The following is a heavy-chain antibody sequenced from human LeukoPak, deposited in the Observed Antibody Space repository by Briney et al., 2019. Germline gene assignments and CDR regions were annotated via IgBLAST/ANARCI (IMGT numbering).Heavy chain of an antibody. CDR2: IKSKTDGGTT. D-gene: IGHD1-1*01. V-gene: IGHV3-15*01. CDR1: GLTFSNAW. J-gene: IGHJ1*01. Sequence: GGSLRLSCAASGLTFSNAWMSWVRQAPGKGLEWVGRIKSKTDGGTTDYAAPVKGRFTISRDDSKNTLYLQMNSLKTEDTAVYYCTTDPNDPDLFQHWGQGTLVTVSS. CDR3: TTDPNDPDLFQH.